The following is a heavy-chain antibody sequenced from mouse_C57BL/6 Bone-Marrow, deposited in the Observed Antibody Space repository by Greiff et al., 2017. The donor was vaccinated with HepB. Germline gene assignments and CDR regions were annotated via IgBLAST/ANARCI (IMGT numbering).Heavy chain of an antibody. CDR3: TRMVIYAMDY. V-gene: IGHV1-5*01. CDR2: IYPGNSDT. D-gene: IGHD2-2*01. J-gene: IGHJ4*01. Sequence: RPGQGLEWIGAIYPGNSDTSYNQKFKGKAKLTAVTSASTAYMELSSLTNEDSAVYYCTRMVIYAMDYWGQGTSVTVSS.